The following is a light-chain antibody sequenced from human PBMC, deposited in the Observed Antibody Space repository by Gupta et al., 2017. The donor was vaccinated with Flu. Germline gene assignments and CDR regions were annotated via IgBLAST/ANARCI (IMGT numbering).Light chain of an antibody. CDR2: LGS. CDR1: QSLPHINGYNY. V-gene: IGKV2-28*01. Sequence: DIVMTQSPPSLPVTPGEPASISCRSSQSLPHINGYNYLDWYLQKPGQSPQLLIYLGSNRASGVPDRFSGSGSGTDFTLKISRVEAEDVGVYYCMQALQTPRTFGGGPRWRSN. CDR3: MQALQTPRT. J-gene: IGKJ4*01.